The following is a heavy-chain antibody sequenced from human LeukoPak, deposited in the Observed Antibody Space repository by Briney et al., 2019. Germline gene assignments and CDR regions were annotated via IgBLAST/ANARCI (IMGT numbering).Heavy chain of an antibody. J-gene: IGHJ6*02. V-gene: IGHV4-34*01. CDR2: INHSGST. Sequence: SSETLSLTCAVYGGSFSGYYWSWIRQPPGKGLEWIGEINHSGSTNYNPSLKSRVTISVDTSKNQFSLKLSSVTAADTAVYYCARVRFLEWLSRPYYYYGMDVWGQGTTVTVSS. CDR1: GGSFSGYY. CDR3: ARVRFLEWLSRPYYYYGMDV. D-gene: IGHD3-3*01.